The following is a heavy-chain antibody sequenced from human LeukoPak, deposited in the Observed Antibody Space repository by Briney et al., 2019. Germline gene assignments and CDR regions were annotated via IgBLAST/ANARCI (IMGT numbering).Heavy chain of an antibody. CDR3: ARRRDGYFGAFDI. CDR1: GGSISSSSYY. D-gene: IGHD5-24*01. Sequence: SETLSLTCTVSGGSISSSSYYWGWIRQPPGKGLEWIATIYYSGSTYYTPSLKSRVTISVDTSKTQFSLKLSSVTAADTAVYYCARRRDGYFGAFDIWGQGTMVTVSS. V-gene: IGHV4-39*01. J-gene: IGHJ3*02. CDR2: IYYSGST.